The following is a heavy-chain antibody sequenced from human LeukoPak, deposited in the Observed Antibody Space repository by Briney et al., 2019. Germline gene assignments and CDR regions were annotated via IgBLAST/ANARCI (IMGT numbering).Heavy chain of an antibody. Sequence: GGSLRLSCAASGFTFSSYGMHWVRQAPGKGLEWVAVISYDGSNKYYADSVKGRFTISRDNSKNTLYLQMNSLRAEDTAVYYCARDIVVVTAPTDAFDIWGQGTMVTVSS. CDR2: ISYDGSNK. D-gene: IGHD2-21*02. J-gene: IGHJ3*02. CDR1: GFTFSSYG. V-gene: IGHV3-30*03. CDR3: ARDIVVVTAPTDAFDI.